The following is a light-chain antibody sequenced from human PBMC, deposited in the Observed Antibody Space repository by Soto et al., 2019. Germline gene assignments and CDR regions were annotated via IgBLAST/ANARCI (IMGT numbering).Light chain of an antibody. CDR2: GNS. V-gene: IGLV1-40*01. Sequence: QSVLTQPPSVSGAPGQRVTISCTGSSSNIGAGYDVHWYQQLPGTAPKLPIYGNSNRPSGVPDRFSGSKSGTSASLAITGLQAEDEADYYCQSYDSSLSGYVVFGGGTKRTVL. CDR3: QSYDSSLSGYVV. CDR1: SSNIGAGYD. J-gene: IGLJ2*01.